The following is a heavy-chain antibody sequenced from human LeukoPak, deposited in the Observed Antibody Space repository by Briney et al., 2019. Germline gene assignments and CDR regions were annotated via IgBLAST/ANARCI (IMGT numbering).Heavy chain of an antibody. CDR1: GFTFSSYA. CDR2: ISGSGGST. D-gene: IGHD5-18*01. Sequence: GGSLRLSCAASGFTFSSYAMSWVRQAPGKGLEWVSAISGSGGSTVYADSVKGRFTISRDNSKNTLYLQMKSLRAEDTAVYHCAKDLDSPMINNWFDPWGQGTLVTVSS. J-gene: IGHJ5*02. CDR3: AKDLDSPMINNWFDP. V-gene: IGHV3-23*01.